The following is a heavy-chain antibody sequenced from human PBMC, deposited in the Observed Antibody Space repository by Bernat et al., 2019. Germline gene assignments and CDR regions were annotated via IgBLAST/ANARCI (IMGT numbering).Heavy chain of an antibody. Sequence: EVQLVESDGGLVKPGGSLRISCAASGFTFSTFTMNWVRQAPGKGLEWVSSISSGSHYKYYSDSVKGRFTISRDNAETSLYLHMNSLRAEDTAVYYCTRDSYDTSAFDYWGQGTLVTVSS. CDR3: TRDSYDTSAFDY. CDR2: ISSGSHYK. V-gene: IGHV3-21*01. CDR1: GFTFSTFT. D-gene: IGHD3-22*01. J-gene: IGHJ4*02.